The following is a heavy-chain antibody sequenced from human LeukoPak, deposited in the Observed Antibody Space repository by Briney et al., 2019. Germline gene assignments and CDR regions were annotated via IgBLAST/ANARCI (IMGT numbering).Heavy chain of an antibody. Sequence: KPSETLSLTCTVSGGSISSYYWNWIRQPAGKGLEWIGRFYNSGRTNFNPSLKSRVTISADTSKNQFSLKLRSVTAADTAVYYCARGDLKSDWFDPWGQGTLVIVST. CDR3: ARGDLKSDWFDP. V-gene: IGHV4-4*07. CDR2: FYNSGRT. J-gene: IGHJ5*02. CDR1: GGSISSYY. D-gene: IGHD3-3*01.